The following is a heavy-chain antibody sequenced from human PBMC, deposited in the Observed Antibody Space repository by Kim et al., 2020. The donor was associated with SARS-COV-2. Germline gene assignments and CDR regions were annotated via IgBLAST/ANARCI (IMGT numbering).Heavy chain of an antibody. CDR2: ISYDGSNK. Sequence: GGSLRLSCAASGFTFSSYGMHWVRQAPGKGLEWVAVISYDGSNKYYADSVKGRFTISRDNSKNTLYLQMNSLRAEDTAVYYCAREGLLRYFDWSGDYFDYWGQGTLVTVSS. CDR3: AREGLLRYFDWSGDYFDY. D-gene: IGHD3-9*01. CDR1: GFTFSSYG. J-gene: IGHJ4*02. V-gene: IGHV3-33*05.